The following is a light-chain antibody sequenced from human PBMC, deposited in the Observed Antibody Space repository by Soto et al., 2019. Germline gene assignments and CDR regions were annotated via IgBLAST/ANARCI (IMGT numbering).Light chain of an antibody. CDR2: DVS. CDR1: SSDVGGYNY. V-gene: IGLV2-14*01. Sequence: QSALTQPASVSGSPGQSITISCTGTSSDVGGYNYVSWYQQHPGKAPKLMIYDVSNRPSGVSNRFSGSKSGNTASLTISGLQAEDEADYYCSSYTSSITLYVFGTGTKVT. CDR3: SSYTSSITLYV. J-gene: IGLJ1*01.